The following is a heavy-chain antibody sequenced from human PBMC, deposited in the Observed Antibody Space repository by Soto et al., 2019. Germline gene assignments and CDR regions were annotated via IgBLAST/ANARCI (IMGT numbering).Heavy chain of an antibody. CDR1: GGSFSGYY. CDR2: INHSGST. J-gene: IGHJ6*02. CDR3: ARLECSSSWKYYYYYGMDV. D-gene: IGHD6-13*01. Sequence: ETLSLTCAVYGGSFSGYYWSWIRHPPGKGLEWIGEINHSGSTNYNPSLKSRVTISVDTSKNQFSLKLSSVTAADTAVYYCARLECSSSWKYYYYYGMDVWGQGTTVTVS. V-gene: IGHV4-34*01.